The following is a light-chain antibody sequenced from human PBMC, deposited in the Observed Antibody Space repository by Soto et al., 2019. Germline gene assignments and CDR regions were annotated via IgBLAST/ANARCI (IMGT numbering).Light chain of an antibody. V-gene: IGKV3-20*01. J-gene: IGKJ1*01. CDR3: QQYGSSPGT. Sequence: IVLTQSPGTMSLSPGDTATLSCRASQSVTSSYLAWYQQKPGQAPRLLIYDASSRATGIPDRFSGSGSGTDFTLTISRLEPEDFAVYYCQQYGSSPGTFGQGTKVDI. CDR2: DAS. CDR1: QSVTSSY.